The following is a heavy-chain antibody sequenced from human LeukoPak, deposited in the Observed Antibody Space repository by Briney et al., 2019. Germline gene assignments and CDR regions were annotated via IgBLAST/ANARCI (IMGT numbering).Heavy chain of an antibody. CDR1: GNTLTDLS. J-gene: IGHJ5*02. D-gene: IGHD2-15*01. V-gene: IGHV1-24*01. CDR2: FDPEDGET. CDR3: TAVQCSGGSCYGDHNWFDP. Sequence: ASVTVSCKVSGNTLTDLSMHWVRQAPGKGLEWMGSFDPEDGETIYAQKFQGRVTMTEDTSTDTVYMELSSLRSEDTAGYFCTAVQCSGGSCYGDHNWFDPWGQGTLVTVSS.